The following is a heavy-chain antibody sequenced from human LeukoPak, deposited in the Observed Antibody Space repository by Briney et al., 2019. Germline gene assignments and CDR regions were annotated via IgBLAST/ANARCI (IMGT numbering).Heavy chain of an antibody. D-gene: IGHD6-13*01. J-gene: IGHJ4*02. CDR2: IIPIFGTA. V-gene: IGHV1-69*01. Sequence: SVKVSCKASGGTFSSYAISWVRQAPGQGLEWMGGIIPIFGTANYAQKFQGRVTITADESTSTAYMELSSLRSEDTAVYYCARAEQQLVLRDYFDYWGQGTLATVSS. CDR1: GGTFSSYA. CDR3: ARAEQQLVLRDYFDY.